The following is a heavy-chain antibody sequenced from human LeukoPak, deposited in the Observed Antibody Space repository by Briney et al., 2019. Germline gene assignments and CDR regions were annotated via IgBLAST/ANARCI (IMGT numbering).Heavy chain of an antibody. D-gene: IGHD2-15*01. V-gene: IGHV3-7*01. CDR3: GRGKAAPED. J-gene: IGHJ4*02. CDR1: GFTFTSFW. Sequence: GSLRLPCGASGFTFTSFWMTWVRQAPGKGLEWVANIKQDGSEKYYVDSVKGRFTISRDNAKNSLSLQMNSLRAEDTAVYYCGRGKAAPEDWGQGTLVTVSS. CDR2: IKQDGSEK.